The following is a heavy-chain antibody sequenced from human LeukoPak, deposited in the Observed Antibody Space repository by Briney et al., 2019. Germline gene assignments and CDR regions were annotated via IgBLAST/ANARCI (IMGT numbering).Heavy chain of an antibody. CDR1: GYSISSGYY. V-gene: IGHV4-38-2*02. J-gene: IGHJ4*02. CDR3: ARAPSYRSGFDY. CDR2: IYHSGST. Sequence: SETLSLTCTVSGYSISSGYYWSWIRQPPGKGLEWIGSIYHSGSTYYNPSLKSRVTISVDTSKNQFSLKLSSVTAADTAVYYCARAPSYRSGFDYWGQGTLVTVSS. D-gene: IGHD3-16*02.